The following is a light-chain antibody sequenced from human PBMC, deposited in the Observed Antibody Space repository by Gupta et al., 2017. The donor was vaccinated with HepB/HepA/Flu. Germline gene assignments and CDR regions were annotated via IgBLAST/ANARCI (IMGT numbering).Light chain of an antibody. J-gene: IGKJ1*01. CDR2: AAS. Sequence: ESLLTHSPHTLSLSPGESAPLSCTARHSINGDFFVSYQQRPGQAPRLAHYAASRGATGVPDRFSGSGSGTDFTLTISRLEPEDFAVYYCQQYESLPRAFGQGTKVEIK. CDR3: QQYESLPRA. CDR1: HSINGDF. V-gene: IGKV3-20*01.